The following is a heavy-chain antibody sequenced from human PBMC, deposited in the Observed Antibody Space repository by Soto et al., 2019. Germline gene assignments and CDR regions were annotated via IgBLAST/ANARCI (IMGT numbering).Heavy chain of an antibody. CDR1: GYTFTSYA. CDR3: ASSYCISTSCPPYYGMDV. Sequence: QVQLVQSGAEEKKPGASVKVSCKASGYTFTSYAMHWVRQAPGQRLEWMGRINAGNGNTKYSQKFQGRVTITRDTSASPAYMELSSLRSEDTAVYYCASSYCISTSCPPYYGMDVWGQGTTVTVSS. CDR2: INAGNGNT. V-gene: IGHV1-3*05. J-gene: IGHJ6*02. D-gene: IGHD2-2*01.